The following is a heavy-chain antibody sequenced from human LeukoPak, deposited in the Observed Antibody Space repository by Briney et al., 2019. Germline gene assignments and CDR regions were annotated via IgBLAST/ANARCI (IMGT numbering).Heavy chain of an antibody. CDR1: GGSISGSSYY. CDR3: ATSSGYPGGWFDP. CDR2: IYYSGST. V-gene: IGHV4-39*07. D-gene: IGHD3-22*01. Sequence: TLSLTCTVSGGSISGSSYYWGWIRQPPGKGLEWIGSIYYSGSTYYNPSLKSRVTISVDTSKNQFSLKLSSVTAADTAVYYCATSSGYPGGWFDPWGQGTLVTVSS. J-gene: IGHJ5*02.